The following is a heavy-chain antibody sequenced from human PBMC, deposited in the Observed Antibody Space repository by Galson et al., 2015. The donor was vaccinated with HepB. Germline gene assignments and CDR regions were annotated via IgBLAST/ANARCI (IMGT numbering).Heavy chain of an antibody. CDR2: ISSSSSYI. D-gene: IGHD4-17*01. CDR1: GFTFSSYS. J-gene: IGHJ5*02. V-gene: IGHV3-21*01. Sequence: SLRLSCAASGFTFSSYSMNWVRQAPGKGLEWVSSISSSSSYIYYADSVKGRFTISRDNAKNSLYLQMNSLRAEDTAVYYCARDRTTSDWFDPWGQGTLVTVSS. CDR3: ARDRTTSDWFDP.